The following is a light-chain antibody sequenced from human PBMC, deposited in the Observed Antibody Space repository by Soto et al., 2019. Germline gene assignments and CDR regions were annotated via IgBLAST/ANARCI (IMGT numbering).Light chain of an antibody. J-gene: IGKJ1*01. CDR3: QQATSFPRT. V-gene: IGKV1-12*01. Sequence: DIQMTQSPSFVSASVGDRVTISCRASQGITTWLAWYQQKPGKASKLLIYAASTLQGGVPSRFSGSGSGTEFTLTISSLQPEDFATYYCQQATSFPRTFGQGTKVDIK. CDR1: QGITTW. CDR2: AAS.